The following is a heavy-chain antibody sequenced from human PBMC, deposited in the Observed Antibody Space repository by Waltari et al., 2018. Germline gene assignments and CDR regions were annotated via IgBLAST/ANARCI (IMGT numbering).Heavy chain of an antibody. J-gene: IGHJ4*02. CDR3: AGGAYSYSYLDY. CDR1: GLAVSGHY. CDR2: MYSGGSR. Sequence: EVQLVESGGGLIQPGGSLRLSCAASGLAVSGHYISWGRQAPGKGLEWVSVMYSGGSRYYADSVRGRFTISRDNSKNTLYLQMNSLRAEDTAVYFCAGGAYSYSYLDYWGQGTLVTVSS. D-gene: IGHD4-4*01. V-gene: IGHV3-53*01.